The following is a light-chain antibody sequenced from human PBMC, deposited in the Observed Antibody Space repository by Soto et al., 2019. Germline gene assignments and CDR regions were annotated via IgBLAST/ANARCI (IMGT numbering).Light chain of an antibody. J-gene: IGLJ2*01. V-gene: IGLV1-51*01. Sequence: QSVLTQPPSVSAAPGQTVTISCSGSSSNIGNNYVSWYQQLPGTAPKLLIYYNNNRPSGIPDRFSGSKSGTSATLGITGLQTGDEADYYCGTWDSSLSAVLFGGGTKLTVL. CDR1: SSNIGNNY. CDR3: GTWDSSLSAVL. CDR2: YNN.